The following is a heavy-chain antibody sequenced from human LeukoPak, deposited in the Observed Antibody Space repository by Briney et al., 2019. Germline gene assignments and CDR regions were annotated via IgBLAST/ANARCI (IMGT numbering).Heavy chain of an antibody. V-gene: IGHV4-31*03. CDR3: AREAVVVVPAAKAWFDP. D-gene: IGHD2-2*01. CDR2: IYYSGST. J-gene: IGHJ5*02. Sequence: PSQTLSLTCTVSGGSISSGGYYWSWIRQHPGKGLEWIGYIYYSGSTYYNPSLKSRVTISVDTSKNQFSLKLSSVTAADTAVYYCAREAVVVVPAAKAWFDPWGQGTLVTVSS. CDR1: GGSISSGGYY.